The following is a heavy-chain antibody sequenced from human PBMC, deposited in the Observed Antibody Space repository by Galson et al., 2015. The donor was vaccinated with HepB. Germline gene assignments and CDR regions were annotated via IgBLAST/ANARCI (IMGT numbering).Heavy chain of an antibody. V-gene: IGHV3-30*02. CDR2: IRYDGSNK. CDR3: AKDRAPYSSSWSGDFQH. Sequence: SLRLSCAASGFTFSSYGMHWVRQAPGKGLEWVAFIRYDGSNKYYADSVKGRFTISRDNSKNTLYLQMNSLRAEDTAVYYCAKDRAPYSSSWSGDFQHWGQGTLVTVSS. CDR1: GFTFSSYG. D-gene: IGHD6-13*01. J-gene: IGHJ1*01.